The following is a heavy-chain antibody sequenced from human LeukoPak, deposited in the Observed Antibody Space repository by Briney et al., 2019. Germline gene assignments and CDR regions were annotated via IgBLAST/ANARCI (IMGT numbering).Heavy chain of an antibody. CDR3: AREHDYGDYSFDY. CDR2: INYSGCT. Sequence: SETLSLTCTVSGGSISSSSYYWGWIRQPPGKGLGWIGSINYSGCTYYNPSLKSRVTISVDTSKNQFSLKLSSVTAADTAVYYCAREHDYGDYSFDYWGQGTLVTVSS. J-gene: IGHJ4*02. V-gene: IGHV4-39*07. D-gene: IGHD4-17*01. CDR1: GGSISSSSYY.